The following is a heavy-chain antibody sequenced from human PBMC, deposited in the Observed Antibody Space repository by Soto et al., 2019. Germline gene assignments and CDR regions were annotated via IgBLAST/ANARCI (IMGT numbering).Heavy chain of an antibody. Sequence: PGGSLRLSCAASGFTFSSYAMHWVRQAPGKGLEWVAVISYDGSNKYYADSVKGRFTISRDNSKNTLYLQMNSLRAEDTAVYYCARDGPLYSSSSAAFPHAKNNYYYYGMDVWGQGTTVTVSS. CDR2: ISYDGSNK. J-gene: IGHJ6*02. V-gene: IGHV3-30-3*01. CDR1: GFTFSSYA. D-gene: IGHD6-6*01. CDR3: ARDGPLYSSSSAAFPHAKNNYYYYGMDV.